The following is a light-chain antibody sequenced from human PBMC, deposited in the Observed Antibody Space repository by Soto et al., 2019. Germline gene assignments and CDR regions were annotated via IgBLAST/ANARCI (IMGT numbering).Light chain of an antibody. Sequence: EMVVTQSPATLSVSPGERATLSCRASQDVSSNLAWYQQKPGQAPSLLIYGASTRATGTPARFSGSGSGTELTLTISSLQSEDYEVYVGQQYIRWPLTFGGGTKVDIK. V-gene: IGKV3-15*01. CDR2: GAS. J-gene: IGKJ4*01. CDR1: QDVSSN. CDR3: QQYIRWPLT.